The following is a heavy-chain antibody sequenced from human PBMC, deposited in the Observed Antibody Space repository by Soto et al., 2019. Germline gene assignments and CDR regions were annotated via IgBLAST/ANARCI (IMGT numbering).Heavy chain of an antibody. J-gene: IGHJ6*02. CDR3: ARGEGSGSYWLEEVDYYYGMDV. D-gene: IGHD3-10*01. Sequence: QVPLVQSGAEVKKPGASVKVSCKASGYTFTSYGISWVRQAPGQGLEWMGWISAYNGNTNYAQKLQGRVTMTTDTSTSTAYMELRSRRSDDTAVYYCARGEGSGSYWLEEVDYYYGMDVWGQGTTVTVSS. CDR1: GYTFTSYG. CDR2: ISAYNGNT. V-gene: IGHV1-18*01.